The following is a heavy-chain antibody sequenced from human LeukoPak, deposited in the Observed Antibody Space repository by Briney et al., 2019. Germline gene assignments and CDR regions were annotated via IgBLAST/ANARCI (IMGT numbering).Heavy chain of an antibody. CDR2: SSYTGST. CDR3: ARFIPSSGIDP. J-gene: IGHJ5*02. Sequence: SETLSLTCSVSGDSVSSTYWSWVRQPPGKGLEWITYSSYTGSTNYNPSLKSRVTISVDTSKNQFSLRLRSVTAADTAVYYCARFIPSSGIDPWGQGTLVTVSS. CDR1: GDSVSSTY. D-gene: IGHD3-10*02. V-gene: IGHV4-59*02.